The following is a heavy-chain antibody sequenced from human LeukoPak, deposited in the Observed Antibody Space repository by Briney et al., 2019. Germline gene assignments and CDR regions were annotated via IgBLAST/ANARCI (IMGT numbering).Heavy chain of an antibody. J-gene: IGHJ4*02. V-gene: IGHV4-38-2*02. Sequence: SETLSLTCTVSGYSISSGYLWGWIRQPPGKGLEWIGSIYHSGSTYYNSSLKSRVTISVDTSKNQFSLKLSSVTAADTAVYYCAREGYYDSSVFFDYWGQGTLVTVSS. CDR2: IYHSGST. D-gene: IGHD3-22*01. CDR3: AREGYYDSSVFFDY. CDR1: GYSISSGYL.